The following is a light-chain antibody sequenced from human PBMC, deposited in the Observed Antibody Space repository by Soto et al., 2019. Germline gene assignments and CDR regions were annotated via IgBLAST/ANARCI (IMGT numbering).Light chain of an antibody. J-gene: IGKJ1*01. CDR1: QSVSSN. CDR2: GAS. CDR3: QKYNNWPRT. Sequence: EMVMTQSPATLSVSPGERATLSCRASQSVSSNLAWYQQKPGQAPSLLIYGASTRATGIPARFSGSGSGTEFTLTVSSLQSEDFAVYYCQKYNNWPRTFGQGTKV. V-gene: IGKV3-15*01.